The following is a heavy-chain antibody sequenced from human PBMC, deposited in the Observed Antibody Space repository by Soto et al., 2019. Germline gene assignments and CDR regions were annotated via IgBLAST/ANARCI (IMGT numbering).Heavy chain of an antibody. CDR3: TGEESTDTAYFSLY. Sequence: GGSLRLSCTGSGFPFDVFAINWVRQAPGKGLEWVGLIRKQSYQETPEYAASVNGRFTISRDTSNGIAYLQMSSLKIEDSGVYYCTGEESTDTAYFSLYRRQGT. D-gene: IGHD2-2*01. V-gene: IGHV3-49*04. J-gene: IGHJ4*02. CDR2: IRKQSYQETP. CDR1: GFPFDVFA.